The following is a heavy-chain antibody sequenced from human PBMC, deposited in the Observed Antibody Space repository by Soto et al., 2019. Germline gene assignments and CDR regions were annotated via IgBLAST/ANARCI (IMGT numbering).Heavy chain of an antibody. D-gene: IGHD6-6*01. CDR3: VRGLSIAARSSGMDV. CDR1: GYTFTSYD. CDR2: MNPNSDNI. V-gene: IGHV1-8*01. J-gene: IGHJ6*02. Sequence: ASVKVSCKASGYTFTSYDINWVRQATGQGLEWMGWMNPNSDNIGFAQKFQGRLTMTRDTSISTAYMELSSLRSDDTAVYYCVRGLSIAARSSGMDVWGRGTTVTVSS.